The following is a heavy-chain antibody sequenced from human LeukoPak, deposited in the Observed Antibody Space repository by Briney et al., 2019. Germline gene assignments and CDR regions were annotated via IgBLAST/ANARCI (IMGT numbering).Heavy chain of an antibody. Sequence: ASVKVSCKTSGYSFTNYGISWVRQAPGQGLEWMGWISAYNGNTNYAPKLQGRVTMTTDTSTSTVYMELRSLRSDDTAVYYCARDTAGIYRLPYDFDHWGQGTLVTVSS. CDR3: ARDTAGIYRLPYDFDH. CDR2: ISAYNGNT. D-gene: IGHD2-21*02. CDR1: GYSFTNYG. V-gene: IGHV1-18*01. J-gene: IGHJ4*02.